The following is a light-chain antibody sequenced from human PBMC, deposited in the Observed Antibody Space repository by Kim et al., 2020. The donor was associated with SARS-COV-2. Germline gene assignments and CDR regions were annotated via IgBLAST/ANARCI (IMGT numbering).Light chain of an antibody. CDR1: QSVSSSY. Sequence: EIVLTQSPATLSLSPGERATLSCRASQSVSSSYLAWYQQKPGQAPRLLIYGASSRATGIPDRFSGSESGTDFTLTISRLEPEDVAVYYCQQYGISPRMFGQGTKVEIK. CDR2: GAS. V-gene: IGKV3-20*01. J-gene: IGKJ1*01. CDR3: QQYGISPRM.